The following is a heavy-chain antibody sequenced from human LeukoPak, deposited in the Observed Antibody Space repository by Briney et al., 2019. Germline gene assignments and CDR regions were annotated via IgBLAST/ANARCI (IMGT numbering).Heavy chain of an antibody. CDR2: IIPIFGTA. V-gene: IGHV1-69*13. J-gene: IGHJ4*02. CDR1: GGTFSSYA. CDR3: ARGVRAYYDFWSSYYYYFDY. Sequence: SVKVSCKASGGTFSSYAISWVRQAPGQGLEWMGGIIPIFGTANYAQKFQGRVTITADESTSTAYMELSSLRSEDTAVYYCARGVRAYYDFWSSYYYYFDYWGQGTLVTVSS. D-gene: IGHD3-3*01.